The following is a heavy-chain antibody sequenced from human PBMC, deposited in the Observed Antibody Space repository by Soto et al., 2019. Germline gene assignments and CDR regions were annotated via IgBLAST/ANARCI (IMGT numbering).Heavy chain of an antibody. Sequence: GESLKISCKGSGYSFTSYWIGWVRQMPGKGLEWMGIIYPGDSDTRYSPSFQGQVTISADKSISTAYLQWSSLKASDTAMYYCARQSVVVTAIPGYGMDVWGQGTTVTVSS. CDR1: GYSFTSYW. V-gene: IGHV5-51*01. CDR3: ARQSVVVTAIPGYGMDV. D-gene: IGHD2-21*02. J-gene: IGHJ6*02. CDR2: IYPGDSDT.